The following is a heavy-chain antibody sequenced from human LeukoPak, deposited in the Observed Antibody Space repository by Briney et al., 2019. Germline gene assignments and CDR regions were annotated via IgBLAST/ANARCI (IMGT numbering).Heavy chain of an antibody. D-gene: IGHD3-10*01. CDR3: ARTDVVRGIITYFYGMDV. V-gene: IGHV4-38-2*01. CDR1: RCSITSGYN. Sequence: PSETLSLTCAVSRCSITSGYNWGWIRQPPGKGLEWIGSLYHSGITYYNPSLKSRVTISVDTSKNQFSLKLTSVTAADTAVYYCARTDVVRGIITYFYGMDVWGKGTTVTVSS. CDR2: LYHSGIT. J-gene: IGHJ6*04.